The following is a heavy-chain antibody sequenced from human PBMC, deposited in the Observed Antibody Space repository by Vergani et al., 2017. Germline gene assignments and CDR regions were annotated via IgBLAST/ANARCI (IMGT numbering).Heavy chain of an antibody. CDR3: ARGGGVVIEDYYYYYYMDV. V-gene: IGHV1-69*01. CDR1: GGTFSSYA. Sequence: QVQLVQSGAEVKKPGSSVKVSCKASGGTFSSYAISWVRPAPGQGLEWMGGIIPIFGTANYAQKFQGRVTITADDSTSTAYMELSSLGSEDTAVYYCARGGGVVIEDYYYYYYMDVWGKGTTVTVSS. J-gene: IGHJ6*03. CDR2: IIPIFGTA. D-gene: IGHD2-21*01.